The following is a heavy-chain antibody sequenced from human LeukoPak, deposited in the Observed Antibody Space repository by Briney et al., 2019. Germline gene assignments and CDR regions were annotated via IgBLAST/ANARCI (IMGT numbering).Heavy chain of an antibody. D-gene: IGHD3-3*01. CDR2: INPDGSEK. Sequence: GGSLRLSCVASGFTFGSYWMTWVRHAPGKGLEWVANINPDGSEKHYLDSVKGRFTVSRDNDKNSLSLQMNILRAEDTALYYCARDAIHRDDYWGQGTLVTVPS. CDR3: ARDAIHRDDY. V-gene: IGHV3-7*01. CDR1: GFTFGSYW. J-gene: IGHJ4*02.